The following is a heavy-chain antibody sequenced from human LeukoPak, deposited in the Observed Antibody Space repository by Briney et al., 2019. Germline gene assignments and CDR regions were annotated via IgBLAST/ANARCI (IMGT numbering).Heavy chain of an antibody. D-gene: IGHD2-15*01. CDR3: AEGGSYFDY. CDR1: GFTFSSYW. CDR2: IKQDGSER. J-gene: IGHJ4*02. V-gene: IGHV3-7*03. Sequence: GGSLRLSCAVSGFTFSSYWMSWVRQAPGKGLEWVANIKQDGSERSYVDSAKGRFTISRDNAKNSLYLQMNSLRAEDTAMYYCAEGGSYFDYWGQGTLVTVSS.